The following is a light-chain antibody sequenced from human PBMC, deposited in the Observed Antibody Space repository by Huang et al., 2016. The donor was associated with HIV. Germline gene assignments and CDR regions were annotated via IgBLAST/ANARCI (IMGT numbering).Light chain of an antibody. Sequence: EIVMTQSPATLSVSPGARATLSCWASQSFSNNLAWYQQKPGQAPRLLIYGASTRATCIPARFSGSGSGTEFTLTISSLQSEDFAVYYCQQYNNWPGTFGQGTKVEIK. V-gene: IGKV3-15*01. CDR3: QQYNNWPGT. CDR1: QSFSNN. CDR2: GAS. J-gene: IGKJ1*01.